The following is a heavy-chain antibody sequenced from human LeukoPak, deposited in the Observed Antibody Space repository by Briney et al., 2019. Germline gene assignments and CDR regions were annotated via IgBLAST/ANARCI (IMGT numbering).Heavy chain of an antibody. Sequence: GGSLRLSCEVSGFTFDDHAINWVRQAPGKGLEWVANINWNGGSTGYGDSVKGRFTISRDNSENTMYLQMNSLRVEDTAIYYCAKRRGEDYFDYWGQGSLVTVSS. J-gene: IGHJ4*02. V-gene: IGHV3-20*04. CDR1: GFTFDDHA. D-gene: IGHD2-21*01. CDR2: INWNGGST. CDR3: AKRRGEDYFDY.